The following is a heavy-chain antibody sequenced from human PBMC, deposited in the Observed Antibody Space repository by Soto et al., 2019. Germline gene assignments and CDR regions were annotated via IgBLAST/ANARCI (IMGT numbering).Heavy chain of an antibody. CDR3: AGAGGLGAVAVDC. Sequence: QLQLQESGSGLVKPSQTLSLTCAVSGGSISSGGYSWSWIRQPPGKGLEWIGYIYHSGSTYYNPSLKSRVTISVDRSRNQFSLKLNSVTAADTAVYYCAGAGGLGAVAVDCWGQGTLVTVSS. J-gene: IGHJ4*02. CDR1: GGSISSGGYS. V-gene: IGHV4-30-2*01. CDR2: IYHSGST. D-gene: IGHD6-19*01.